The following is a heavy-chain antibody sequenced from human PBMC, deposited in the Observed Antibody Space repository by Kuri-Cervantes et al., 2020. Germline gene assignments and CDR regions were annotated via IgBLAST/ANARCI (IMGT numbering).Heavy chain of an antibody. CDR1: GFSLSTSGVG. Sequence: SGPTLVKPTQTLTLTCTFSGFSLSTSGVGVGWIRQPPGKALEWLALIYWNDDKRYSPSLKSRLTITKDTSKNQVVLTMTNMDPVDTATYYCAHSSADHYESSGYDFDYWGQGTLVTVSS. V-gene: IGHV2-5*01. D-gene: IGHD3-22*01. CDR2: IYWNDDK. CDR3: AHSSADHYESSGYDFDY. J-gene: IGHJ4*02.